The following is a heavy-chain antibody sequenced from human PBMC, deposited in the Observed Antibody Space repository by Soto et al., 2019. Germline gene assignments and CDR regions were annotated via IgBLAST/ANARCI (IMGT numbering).Heavy chain of an antibody. Sequence: QVQLVQSGAEVKKPGASVKVSCKASGYTFTGYYMHWVRQAPGQGLEWMGWINPNSGGTNYAQKFQGWVTMTRDTSISTAYMELSRLRSDDTAVYYCGRDSDYGGHGFDPWGQGTLVTVSS. D-gene: IGHD4-17*01. CDR3: GRDSDYGGHGFDP. CDR2: INPNSGGT. V-gene: IGHV1-2*04. J-gene: IGHJ5*02. CDR1: GYTFTGYY.